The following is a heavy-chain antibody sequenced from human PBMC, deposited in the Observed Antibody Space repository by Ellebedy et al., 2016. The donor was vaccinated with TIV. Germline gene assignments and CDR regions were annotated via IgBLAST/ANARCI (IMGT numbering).Heavy chain of an antibody. D-gene: IGHD2-2*01. V-gene: IGHV3-7*03. Sequence: GESLKISCAASGFTFSDYWMNWVRQAPGKGLEWVANIKPCGNEKFYVGSVVGRFTISRDNANNSLYLQMDSLRAEDTAVYYSARDVVGGTPHHSMDVWGQGTTVTVSS. CDR2: IKPCGNEK. J-gene: IGHJ6*02. CDR3: ARDVVGGTPHHSMDV. CDR1: GFTFSDYW.